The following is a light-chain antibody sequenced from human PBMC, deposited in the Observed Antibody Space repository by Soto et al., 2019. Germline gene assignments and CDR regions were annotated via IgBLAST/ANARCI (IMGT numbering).Light chain of an antibody. J-gene: IGKJ1*01. CDR1: QSVSSN. CDR3: QQYNNWPPWT. V-gene: IGKV3-15*01. CDR2: GAY. Sequence: EIVMTQSPATLSVSPGESAALSCRASQSVSSNLAWYQQKPCQAPRLLIYGAYTRATGIPARFSGSGSGTEFTLTISSLQSEDFAVYYCQQYNNWPPWTFGQGTKVDIK.